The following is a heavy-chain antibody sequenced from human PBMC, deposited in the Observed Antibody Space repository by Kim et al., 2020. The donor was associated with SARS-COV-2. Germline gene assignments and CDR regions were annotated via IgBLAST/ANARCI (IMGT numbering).Heavy chain of an antibody. D-gene: IGHD2-8*02. J-gene: IGHJ4*01. V-gene: IGHV3-23*01. CDR3: AKSDCAGGTFFLINY. Sequence: DSVKGRFTISRDNSRNTLFLLMNALGAEDTAIYYCAKSDCAGGTFFLINYWGHGTLVTVSS.